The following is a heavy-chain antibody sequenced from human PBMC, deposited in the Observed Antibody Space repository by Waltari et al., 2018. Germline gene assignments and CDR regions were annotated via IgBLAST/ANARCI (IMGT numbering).Heavy chain of an antibody. D-gene: IGHD3-10*01. CDR2: FTPIFNTP. Sequence: QVQLVQSGSEVKKPGSSVKVSCKASGDTFSIYTITWVRQAPGQGLEWMGGFTPIFNTPNYAQKFQGRVTITADDSTNTAYMDLSGLRSEDTAVYYCARARDSITSPGVFDYWGRGTLVTVSS. J-gene: IGHJ4*02. V-gene: IGHV1-69*01. CDR3: ARARDSITSPGVFDY. CDR1: GDTFSIYT.